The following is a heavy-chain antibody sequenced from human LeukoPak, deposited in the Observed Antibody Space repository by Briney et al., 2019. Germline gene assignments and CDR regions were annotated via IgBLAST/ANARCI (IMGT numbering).Heavy chain of an antibody. CDR3: AKSGSGWYRTFDY. CDR1: GFNVSNNY. V-gene: IGHV3-53*01. J-gene: IGHJ4*02. CDR2: IYSSGST. Sequence: GGSLRLSCAASGFNVSNNYMTWVRQAPGKGLEWVSLIYSSGSTYYADSVKGRFTISRDNSKNTLYLQMNSLRAEDTAVYYCAKSGSGWYRTFDYWGQGTLVTVSS. D-gene: IGHD6-19*01.